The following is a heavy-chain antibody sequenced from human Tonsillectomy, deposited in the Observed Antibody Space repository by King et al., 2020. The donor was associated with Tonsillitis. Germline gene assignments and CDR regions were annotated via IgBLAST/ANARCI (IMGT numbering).Heavy chain of an antibody. V-gene: IGHV4-31*03. J-gene: IGHJ4*02. D-gene: IGHD5-12*01. CDR1: GGSISSGGYY. CDR2: IYYSGST. Sequence: QLQESGPGLVKPSQTLSLTCTVSGGSISSGGYYWSWIRQHPGKGLEWIGDIYYSGSTYYNPSLMSRVTISLDTAKNQFSLKLSSVTAADTAVYYCAGYSGYDAALDYWGQGTLVTVSS. CDR3: AGYSGYDAALDY.